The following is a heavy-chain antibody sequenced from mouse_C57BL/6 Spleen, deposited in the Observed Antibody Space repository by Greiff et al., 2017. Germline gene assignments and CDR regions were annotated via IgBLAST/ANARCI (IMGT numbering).Heavy chain of an antibody. CDR1: GYAFSSYW. CDR2: IYPGDGDT. CDR3: ARGGITTVASMDY. V-gene: IGHV1-80*01. Sequence: VQLQQSGAELVKPGASVKISCKASGYAFSSYWMNWVKQRPGKGLEWIGQIYPGDGDTNYNGKFKGKATLTADKSSSTAYMQLSSLTSEDSAVYFCARGGITTVASMDYWGQGTSVTGSS. D-gene: IGHD1-1*01. J-gene: IGHJ4*01.